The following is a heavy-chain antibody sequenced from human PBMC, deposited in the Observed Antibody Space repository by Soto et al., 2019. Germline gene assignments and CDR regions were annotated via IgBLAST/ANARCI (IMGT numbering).Heavy chain of an antibody. V-gene: IGHV3-33*01. CDR2: IWYDGSNK. CDR1: GFTFSSYG. J-gene: IGHJ4*02. CDR3: ARELRGYFDWLFDY. Sequence: PGGSLRLSCAASGFTFSSYGMHWVRQAPGKGLEWVAVIWYDGSNKYYADSVKGRFTISRDNSKNTLYLQMNSLRAEDTAVYYCARELRGYFDWLFDYWGQGTLVTVSS. D-gene: IGHD3-9*01.